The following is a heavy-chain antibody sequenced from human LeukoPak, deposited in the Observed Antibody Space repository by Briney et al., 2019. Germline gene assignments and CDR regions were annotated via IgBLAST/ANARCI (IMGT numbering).Heavy chain of an antibody. D-gene: IGHD5-18*01. J-gene: IGHJ4*02. CDR3: AKAQGIQLWLSAEMDY. CDR1: GFTFSSYA. Sequence: PGGSLRLSCAASGFTFSSYAMSWVRQAPGKGLEWVSAISGSGGSTYYADSVKGRFTISRDNSKNTLYLQMNSLRAEDTAVYYCAKAQGIQLWLSAEMDYWGQGTLVTVSS. V-gene: IGHV3-23*01. CDR2: ISGSGGST.